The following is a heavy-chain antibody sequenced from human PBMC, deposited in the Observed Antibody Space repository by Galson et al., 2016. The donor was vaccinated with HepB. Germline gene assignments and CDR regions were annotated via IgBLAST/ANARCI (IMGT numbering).Heavy chain of an antibody. Sequence: SLRLSCAVSGFAVRSNFMAWVRQAPGKGLEWVSLIYSGGSTYYADSVRGRFTISRDISKNTRFLEMLNLRAEDTAVDYCARVQTFYDYAWGTSRPRYCDYGGQGTLVTVSS. CDR3: ARVQTFYDYAWGTSRPRYCDY. J-gene: IGHJ4*02. CDR1: GFAVRSNF. CDR2: IYSGGST. V-gene: IGHV3-53*01. D-gene: IGHD3-16*02.